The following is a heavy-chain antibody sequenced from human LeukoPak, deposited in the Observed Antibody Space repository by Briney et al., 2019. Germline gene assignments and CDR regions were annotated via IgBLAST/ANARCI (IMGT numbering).Heavy chain of an antibody. Sequence: ASVKVSCKASGYTFTSYGISWVRQAPGQGLEWMGWISAYNGNTNYAQKLQGRVTMTTDTSTSTAYMELRSLRSDDTAVYYCARYFSDYYDSSGYTYYYYYGMDVWGQGTTVTVSS. D-gene: IGHD3-22*01. V-gene: IGHV1-18*01. CDR1: GYTFTSYG. CDR2: ISAYNGNT. CDR3: ARYFSDYYDSSGYTYYYYYGMDV. J-gene: IGHJ6*02.